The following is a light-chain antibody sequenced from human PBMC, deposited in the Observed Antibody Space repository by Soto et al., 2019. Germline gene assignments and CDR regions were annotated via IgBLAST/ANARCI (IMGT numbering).Light chain of an antibody. CDR3: AAWDDSLNGVV. Sequence: QHVLTQPPSASGTPGQRVTISCSGSSSNIGSNTVNWYQQLPGTAPKLLIYSNNQRPSGVPDRFSGSKSGTSASLAISGLQSENEADYYCAAWDDSLNGVVFGGWTKLTVL. CDR2: SNN. CDR1: SSNIGSNT. J-gene: IGLJ2*01. V-gene: IGLV1-44*01.